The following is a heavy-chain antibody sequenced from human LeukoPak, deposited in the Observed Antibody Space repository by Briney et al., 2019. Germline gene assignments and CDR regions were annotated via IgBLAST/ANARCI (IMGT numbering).Heavy chain of an antibody. CDR2: IYTGGST. D-gene: IGHD2-15*01. CDR3: ARDRGGTFGI. Sequence: PGGSLRLSCAASGFTVSSNYMSWVCQAPGKGLEWVSVIYTGGSTYYADSVKGRFTISRDNSKNTLFLQMSSLRGEDTAVYFCARDRGGTFGIWGQGTLVTVSS. V-gene: IGHV3-53*01. J-gene: IGHJ4*02. CDR1: GFTVSSNY.